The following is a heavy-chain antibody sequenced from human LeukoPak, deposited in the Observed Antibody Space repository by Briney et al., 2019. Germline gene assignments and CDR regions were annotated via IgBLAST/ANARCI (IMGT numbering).Heavy chain of an antibody. Sequence: ASVKVSCKASGYTFTSYYMHWVRQAPGQGLEWMGIINPSDGSTSYAQKFQGRVTMTRDTSTSTAYMELSSLRSEDTAVYYCARVAGYSSSAAYFDYWGQGTLVTVSS. V-gene: IGHV1-46*01. D-gene: IGHD6-6*01. CDR1: GYTFTSYY. J-gene: IGHJ4*02. CDR2: INPSDGST. CDR3: ARVAGYSSSAAYFDY.